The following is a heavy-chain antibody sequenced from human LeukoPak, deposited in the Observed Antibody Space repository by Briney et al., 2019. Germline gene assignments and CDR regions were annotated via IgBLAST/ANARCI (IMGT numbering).Heavy chain of an antibody. J-gene: IGHJ6*03. CDR2: VSGSGGST. Sequence: GGSLRLSCAASGFTFSSYAMTWVRQAPGKGLEWVSAVSGSGGSTYYADSVKGRFTVSRDNSKNTLSLQMNSLRAEDTAVYYCAKVMATIGMDYMDVWGKGTTVTVSS. CDR1: GFTFSSYA. CDR3: AKVMATIGMDYMDV. V-gene: IGHV3-23*01. D-gene: IGHD5-24*01.